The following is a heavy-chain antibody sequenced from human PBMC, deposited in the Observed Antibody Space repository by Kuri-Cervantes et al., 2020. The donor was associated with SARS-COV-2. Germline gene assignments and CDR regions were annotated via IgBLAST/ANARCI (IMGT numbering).Heavy chain of an antibody. CDR2: INTDGSST. D-gene: IGHD1-26*01. CDR1: GFTFSSYW. CDR3: ARSIVGATTPGY. V-gene: IGHV3-74*01. J-gene: IGHJ4*02. Sequence: LTCAASGFTFSSYWMHWVRQAPGKGLVWVSRINTDGSSTSYADSVKGRFTISRDNAKNTLYLQMNSLRAEDTAVYYCARSIVGATTPGYWGQGTLVTVSS.